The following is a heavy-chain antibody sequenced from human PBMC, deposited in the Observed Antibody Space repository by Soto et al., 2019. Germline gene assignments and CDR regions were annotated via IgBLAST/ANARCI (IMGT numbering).Heavy chain of an antibody. CDR3: ARGYTYYDFWSGYYLPNYGMDV. V-gene: IGHV1-18*04. CDR1: GYTFTSYG. CDR2: ISAYNGNT. Sequence: GASVKVSCKASGYTFTSYGISWVRQAPGQGLEWMGWISAYNGNTNYAQKLQGRVTMTTDTSTSTAYMELRSLRSDDTAVYYCARGYTYYDFWSGYYLPNYGMDVWGQGTTVTVSS. J-gene: IGHJ6*02. D-gene: IGHD3-3*01.